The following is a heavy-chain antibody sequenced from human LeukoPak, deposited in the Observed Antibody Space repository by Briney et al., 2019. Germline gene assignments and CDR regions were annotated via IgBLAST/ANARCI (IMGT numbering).Heavy chain of an antibody. D-gene: IGHD3-22*01. Sequence: SETLSLTCTVSGASINNYYWSWIRQPPGEGTGWIGYIYYSGSTSYNPSLKSRVTISVDTSKNQFSLKLSSVTAADTAVYYCARLNDSSGYCVDYWGQGALVTVFS. J-gene: IGHJ4*02. CDR3: ARLNDSSGYCVDY. V-gene: IGHV4-59*01. CDR1: GASINNYY. CDR2: IYYSGST.